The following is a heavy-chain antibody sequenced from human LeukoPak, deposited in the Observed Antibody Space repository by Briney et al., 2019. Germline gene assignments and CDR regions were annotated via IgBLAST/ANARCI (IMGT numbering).Heavy chain of an antibody. D-gene: IGHD5-24*01. Sequence: SETLSLTFTVSGGSITTYYWSWIRQPPGKGLEWIGYVHYSGSSSYNPSLKSRVTISMDTSKNRFSLKLSSVTAADTAVYWCAGHVGNGYNIFDYWGQGALVTVSS. V-gene: IGHV4-59*08. CDR1: GGSITTYY. J-gene: IGHJ4*02. CDR2: VHYSGSS. CDR3: AGHVGNGYNIFDY.